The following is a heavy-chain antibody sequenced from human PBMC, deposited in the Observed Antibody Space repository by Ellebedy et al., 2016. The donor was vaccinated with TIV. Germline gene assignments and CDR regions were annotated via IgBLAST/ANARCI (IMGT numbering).Heavy chain of an antibody. J-gene: IGHJ6*03. D-gene: IGHD6-19*01. V-gene: IGHV4-31*03. CDR1: GGSVSSNSYY. CDR3: ARGHRVAVAGRSYYYYYMDV. CDR2: IYYSGST. Sequence: SETLSLTCTVSGGSVSSNSYYWSWIRQHPGKGLEWIGYIYYSGSTYYNPSLKSRVTISVDTSKNQFSLKLSSVTAADTAVYYCARGHRVAVAGRSYYYYYMDVWGKGTTVTVSS.